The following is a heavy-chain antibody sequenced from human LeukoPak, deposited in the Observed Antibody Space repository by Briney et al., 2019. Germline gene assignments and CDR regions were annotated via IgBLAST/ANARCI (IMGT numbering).Heavy chain of an antibody. CDR3: ARADDFSPRYYYGMDV. J-gene: IGHJ6*02. Sequence: GASVKVSCKASGYTFTSYGISWVRQAPGQGLEWMGWISAYNGNTNYAQKLQGRVTMTTDTSTSTAYMELRSLRSDDTAVYYCARADDFSPRYYYGMDVWGQGTTVTVSS. CDR1: GYTFTSYG. V-gene: IGHV1-18*01. D-gene: IGHD3-3*01. CDR2: ISAYNGNT.